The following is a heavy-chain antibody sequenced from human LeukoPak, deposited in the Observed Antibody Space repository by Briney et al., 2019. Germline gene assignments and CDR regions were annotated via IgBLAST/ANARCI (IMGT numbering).Heavy chain of an antibody. CDR1: GFTFSSNH. V-gene: IGHV3-23*01. D-gene: IGHD6-19*01. CDR2: ITGRGDNT. J-gene: IGHJ4*02. Sequence: GGSLRLSCAASGFTFSSNHISWVRQAPGKGLEWVSGITGRGDNTYYTESVKGRFTISRDNSKNTLYLEMNSLRAEDTAVYYCAKYLAGGWSYIDCWGQGTLVTVSS. CDR3: AKYLAGGWSYIDC.